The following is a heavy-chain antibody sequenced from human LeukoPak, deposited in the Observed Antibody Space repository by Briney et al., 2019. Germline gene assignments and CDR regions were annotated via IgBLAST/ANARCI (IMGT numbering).Heavy chain of an antibody. V-gene: IGHV4-39*07. CDR2: IYYSGST. D-gene: IGHD3-16*01. CDR1: GGSISSSSYY. Sequence: TSETLSLTCTVSGGSISSSSYYWGWIRQPPGKGLEWIGSIYYSGSTYYNPSLKSRVTISVDTSKNQFFLKLSSVTAADTAVYYCAREGGHDPSPDYWGQGTLVTVSS. J-gene: IGHJ4*02. CDR3: AREGGHDPSPDY.